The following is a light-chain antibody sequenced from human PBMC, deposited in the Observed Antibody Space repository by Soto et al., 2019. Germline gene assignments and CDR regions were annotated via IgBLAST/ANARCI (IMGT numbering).Light chain of an antibody. CDR3: QKLDSYPRT. CDR2: AAS. V-gene: IGKV1-9*01. CDR1: QAISSY. Sequence: IQVTQSPSSLSASVGDRVTITCRASQAISSYLAWYQQKPGKAPNLLIYAASTLQSGVPSRFSGSASGTDCTLTISSLQPEDFATYYCQKLDSYPRTFGQGTKVEIK. J-gene: IGKJ2*01.